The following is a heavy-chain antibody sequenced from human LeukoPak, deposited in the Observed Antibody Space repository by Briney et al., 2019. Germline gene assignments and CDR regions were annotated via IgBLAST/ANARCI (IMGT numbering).Heavy chain of an antibody. V-gene: IGHV3-7*01. CDR1: GFTLSSYW. CDR3: ARDWYYDFWSGGDY. Sequence: GGSLSLSCAASGFTLSSYWMSWVRQAPGKGLEWVANIKQDGSEKYYVDSVKGRFTISRDNAKNSLYLQMNSLRAEDTAVYYCARDWYYDFWSGGDYWGQGTLVTVSS. D-gene: IGHD3-3*01. J-gene: IGHJ4*02. CDR2: IKQDGSEK.